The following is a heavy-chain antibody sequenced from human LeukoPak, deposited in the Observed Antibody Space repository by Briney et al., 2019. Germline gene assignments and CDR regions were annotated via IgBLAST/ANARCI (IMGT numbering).Heavy chain of an antibody. CDR1: GYSFSTYW. Sequence: GESLKISCKGSGYSFSTYWIGWVRQIPGKGLEWMGIIYPGDSDTRYSPSFQGQVTISADKSISTAYLQWSSLKASDTAMYYCARHPHYYDSSGQVVVYYFDYWGQGTLVTVSS. D-gene: IGHD3-22*01. CDR3: ARHPHYYDSSGQVVVYYFDY. CDR2: IYPGDSDT. V-gene: IGHV5-51*01. J-gene: IGHJ4*02.